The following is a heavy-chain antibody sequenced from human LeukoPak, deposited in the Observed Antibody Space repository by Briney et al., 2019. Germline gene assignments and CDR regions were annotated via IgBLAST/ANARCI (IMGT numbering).Heavy chain of an antibody. CDR2: ISSSSSII. D-gene: IGHD3-22*01. Sequence: GGSLRLSCAASGFTFSSYSMNWVRQAPGKGLEWVSYISSSSSIIYYADSVKGRFTISRDNAKNSLYLQMNSLRAEDTAVYYCARESHYDSSGYFRLYNYYGMDVWGQGTTVTVSS. V-gene: IGHV3-48*04. CDR3: ARESHYDSSGYFRLYNYYGMDV. CDR1: GFTFSSYS. J-gene: IGHJ6*02.